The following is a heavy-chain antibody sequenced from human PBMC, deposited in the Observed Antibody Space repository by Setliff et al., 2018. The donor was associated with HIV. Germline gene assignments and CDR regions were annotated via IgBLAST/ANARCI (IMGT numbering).Heavy chain of an antibody. Sequence: AASVKVSCKASGYIFTSYGISWVRQAPGQGLEWMGWISAYNGNTNYAQKFQGRVSMTIDTSTSTAYMGLRSLRPDDTAVYFCARDPSSGIYYDSSGQYFQNWGQGTPVTVSS. D-gene: IGHD3-22*01. J-gene: IGHJ1*01. CDR3: ARDPSSGIYYDSSGQYFQN. V-gene: IGHV1-18*01. CDR2: ISAYNGNT. CDR1: GYIFTSYG.